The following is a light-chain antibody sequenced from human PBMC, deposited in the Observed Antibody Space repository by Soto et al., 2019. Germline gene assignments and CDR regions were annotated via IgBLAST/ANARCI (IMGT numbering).Light chain of an antibody. CDR2: TTS. J-gene: IGKJ2*01. CDR3: QQGDSTPYT. V-gene: IGKV1-39*01. CDR1: QSIKTY. Sequence: DIQMTQSPSSLSASVGDRVTITCRTSQSIKTYLNWYQQKPGKAPNLLIYTTSHLHSGVPSRFSGSGSGTDFTLTISSLQPEDFATYFCQQGDSTPYTFGQGTTLEIK.